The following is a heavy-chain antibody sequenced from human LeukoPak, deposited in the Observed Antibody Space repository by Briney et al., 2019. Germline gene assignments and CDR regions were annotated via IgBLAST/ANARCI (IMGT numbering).Heavy chain of an antibody. J-gene: IGHJ1*01. CDR2: IYPGDSDT. V-gene: IGHV5-51*01. D-gene: IGHD2-2*01. CDR1: GYSFTSYW. CDR3: ARPGSSTRRRPLEYFQH. Sequence: GESLKISCKGSGYSFTSYWIAWVRQMPGKGLEWMGIIYPGDSDTRYSPSFQGQVTISADKSISTAYLQWSSLKASDTAMYYCARPGSSTRRRPLEYFQHWGQGTLVTVSS.